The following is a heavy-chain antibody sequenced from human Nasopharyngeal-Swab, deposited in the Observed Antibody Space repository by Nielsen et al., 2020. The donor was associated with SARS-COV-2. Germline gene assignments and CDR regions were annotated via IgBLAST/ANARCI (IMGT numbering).Heavy chain of an antibody. J-gene: IGHJ4*02. CDR1: GFTFSSYS. Sequence: GGSLRLSWAASGFTFSSYSMNWVRQAPGEGLVWVSIIYSSGSNRYYADSVKGRFTISRDNSKNTLYLQMNSLRAEDTALYYCAKSVTNSIEVAPFSDWGQGTLVTVSS. D-gene: IGHD1-1*01. V-gene: IGHV3-23*03. CDR3: AKSVTNSIEVAPFSD. CDR2: IYSSGSNR.